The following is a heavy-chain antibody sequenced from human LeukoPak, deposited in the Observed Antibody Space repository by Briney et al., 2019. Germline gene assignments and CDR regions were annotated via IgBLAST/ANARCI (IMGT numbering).Heavy chain of an antibody. CDR2: ISGSGTST. V-gene: IGHV3-23*01. CDR3: ATRWAD. J-gene: IGHJ4*02. D-gene: IGHD5-24*01. Sequence: TGGSLRLSCAASGLTFSSYAMSWVRQAPGKGPEWVSLISGSGTSTYCADSVKGRFTISRDNSKNTLYLQMNSLRAEDTAVYYCATRWADWGQGTLVTVSS. CDR1: GLTFSSYA.